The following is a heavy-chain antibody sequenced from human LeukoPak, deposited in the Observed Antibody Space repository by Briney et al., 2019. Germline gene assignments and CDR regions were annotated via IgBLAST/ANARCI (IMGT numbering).Heavy chain of an antibody. V-gene: IGHV4-59*08. Sequence: SETLSLTCTVSGGSISSYYGSWIRQPPGKGLEWIGYLYYSGNTNYNPSLKSRVTISVDTSKNQYSLKLSSLTAADTAVYYCARHGAFYFFDYWGQGTLVTVSS. CDR2: LYYSGNT. D-gene: IGHD1-26*01. CDR1: GGSISSYY. CDR3: ARHGAFYFFDY. J-gene: IGHJ4*02.